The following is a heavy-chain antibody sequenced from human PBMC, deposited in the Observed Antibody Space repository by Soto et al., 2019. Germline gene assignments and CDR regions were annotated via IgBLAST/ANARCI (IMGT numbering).Heavy chain of an antibody. CDR1: GYTFTSYG. CDR2: ISAYNGNT. J-gene: IGHJ4*02. V-gene: IGHV1-18*01. Sequence: ASVKVSCKAPGYTFTSYGISSVRQAPGQGLEWMGWISAYNGNTNYAQKLQGRVTMTTDTSTNTAYMELRSLRSDDTAVYYCARGNDILTGYDYWGQGTLVTVSS. CDR3: ARGNDILTGYDY. D-gene: IGHD3-9*01.